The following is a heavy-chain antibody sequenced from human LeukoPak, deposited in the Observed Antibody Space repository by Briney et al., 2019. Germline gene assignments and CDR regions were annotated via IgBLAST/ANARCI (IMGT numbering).Heavy chain of an antibody. V-gene: IGHV3-21*01. D-gene: IGHD6-19*01. J-gene: IGHJ4*02. CDR2: ISSGSNYI. CDR1: GFTFSNYN. Sequence: GGSLRLSCAASGFTFSNYNINWVRQAPGKGLEWVSSISSGSNYIYYADSVKGRFTISGDIAKNSLYLQMNSLRAEDTAVYYCARLPGPRIALGAYFDYWGQGTLVTVSS. CDR3: ARLPGPRIALGAYFDY.